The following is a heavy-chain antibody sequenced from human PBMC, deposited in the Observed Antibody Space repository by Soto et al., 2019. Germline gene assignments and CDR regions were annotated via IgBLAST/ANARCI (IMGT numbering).Heavy chain of an antibody. Sequence: EVQLLESGGGLVQPGGSLRLSCAASGFTFSSYAMSWVRQAPGKGLEWVSAISGSGGSTYYADSVKGRFTISRDNTKKALYLQMNRLRADDTAVYYCANLGNGGDAFDILGQGTMVTVPS. V-gene: IGHV3-23*01. CDR2: ISGSGGST. D-gene: IGHD1-1*01. J-gene: IGHJ3*02. CDR3: ANLGNGGDAFDI. CDR1: GFTFSSYA.